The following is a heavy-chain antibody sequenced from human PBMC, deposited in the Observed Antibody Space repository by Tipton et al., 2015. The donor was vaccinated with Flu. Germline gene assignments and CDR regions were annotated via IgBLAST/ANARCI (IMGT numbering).Heavy chain of an antibody. D-gene: IGHD3-10*01. J-gene: IGHJ6*02. CDR2: ISWDGGST. CDR1: GFSFDDYA. V-gene: IGHV3-43D*04. CDR3: AKSRGYGSGSPYYYYAMDV. Sequence: SLRLSCAASGFSFDDYAMHWVRQAPGKGLEWVSLISWDGGSTFYADFVKGRFTISRDNSKNSLFVQMNSLGPEDTALYYCAKSRGYGSGSPYYYYAMDVWGQGTTVTVSS.